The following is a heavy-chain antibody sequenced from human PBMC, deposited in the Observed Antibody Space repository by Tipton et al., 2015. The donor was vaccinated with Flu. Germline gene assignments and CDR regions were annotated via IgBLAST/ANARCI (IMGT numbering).Heavy chain of an antibody. V-gene: IGHV3-53*01. CDR3: ARDFRL. D-gene: IGHD4-11*01. CDR2: IYSGGST. Sequence: LSLTCTVSGGSISSYYWSWIRQPPGKGLEWVSVIYSGGSTYYADSVKGRFTISRDSSKNTLYLQMNSLRAEDTAVYYCARDFRLWGRGTLVTVSS. J-gene: IGHJ2*01. CDR1: GGSISSYY.